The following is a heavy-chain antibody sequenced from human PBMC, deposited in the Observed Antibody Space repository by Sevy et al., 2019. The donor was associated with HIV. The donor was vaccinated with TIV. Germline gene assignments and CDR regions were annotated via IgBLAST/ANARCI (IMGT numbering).Heavy chain of an antibody. CDR3: ARESYDFWTGPVDYDYGMDV. D-gene: IGHD3-3*01. CDR2: INPKSGAT. V-gene: IGHV1-2*02. CDR1: GYTFSDSGYY. Sequence: ASVKVSCKASGYTFSDSGYYVHWVRQAPGQGLEWMGWINPKSGATNYAQKFQGRVTMTRDTSVSTANMELNRLTSDDMAVYYCARESYDFWTGPVDYDYGMDVWGQGTTVTVSS. J-gene: IGHJ6*02.